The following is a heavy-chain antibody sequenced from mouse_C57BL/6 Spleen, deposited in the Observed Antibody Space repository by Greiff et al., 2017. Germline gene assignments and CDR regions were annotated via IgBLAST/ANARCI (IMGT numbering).Heavy chain of an antibody. Sequence: QVQLQQPGTELVKPGASVKLSCKASGYTFTSYWMHWVKQRPGQGLEWIGNINTSNGGTNYNEKFKSKATLTVDKSSSTAYMQLSSLTSEDSAVYYCARKFITTVLARDYFDYWGQGTTLTVSS. CDR1: GYTFTSYW. V-gene: IGHV1-53*01. J-gene: IGHJ2*01. D-gene: IGHD1-1*01. CDR2: INTSNGGT. CDR3: ARKFITTVLARDYFDY.